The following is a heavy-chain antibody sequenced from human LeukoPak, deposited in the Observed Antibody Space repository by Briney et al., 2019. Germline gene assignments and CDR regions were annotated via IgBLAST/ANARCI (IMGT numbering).Heavy chain of an antibody. CDR3: ARTVVVVAAVDY. J-gene: IGHJ4*02. V-gene: IGHV3-11*01. Sequence: GGSLRLSCAASGFTFSDYYMSWIRRAPGKGLEWVSYISSSGSTIYYADSVKGRFTISRDNAKNSLYLQMNSLRAEDTAAYYCARTVVVVAAVDYWGQGTLVTVSS. D-gene: IGHD2-15*01. CDR1: GFTFSDYY. CDR2: ISSSGSTI.